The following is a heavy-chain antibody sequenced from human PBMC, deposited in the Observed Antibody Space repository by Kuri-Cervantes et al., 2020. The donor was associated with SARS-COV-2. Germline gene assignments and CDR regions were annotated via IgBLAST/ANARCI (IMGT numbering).Heavy chain of an antibody. CDR3: ARRYTDVLGFLEWPGKTQYYYYIDV. V-gene: IGHV3-33*08. D-gene: IGHD3-3*01. CDR2: IWYDGENE. CDR1: GFTFSNYV. J-gene: IGHJ6*03. Sequence: LSLTCVASGFTFSNYVIHWVRQAPGKGLEWVAVIWYDGENEYYAGSVKGRFTISRDNSKNTVSLQMNSLRAEDTAVYYCARRYTDVLGFLEWPGKTQYYYYIDVWGKGTTVTVSS.